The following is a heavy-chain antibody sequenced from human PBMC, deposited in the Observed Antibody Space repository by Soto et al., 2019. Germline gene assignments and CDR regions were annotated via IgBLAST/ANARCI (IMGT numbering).Heavy chain of an antibody. CDR3: AREKTGALDY. J-gene: IGHJ4*02. V-gene: IGHV3-33*01. CDR1: GFTFSSNG. Sequence: QVQLVESGGGVVQPGRSLRLSCAASGFTFSSNGMHWVRQAPGKGLEWVAVIWYDGSNKYYADSVKGRFTISRDNSKDTLYLQMNSLRAEDTAVYYCAREKTGALDYWGQGTLVTVSS. CDR2: IWYDGSNK. D-gene: IGHD7-27*01.